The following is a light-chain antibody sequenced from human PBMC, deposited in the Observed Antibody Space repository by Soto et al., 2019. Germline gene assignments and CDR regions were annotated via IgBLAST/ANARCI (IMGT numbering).Light chain of an antibody. Sequence: DIQMTQSPSTLSASVGDRVTITCRASQSLNGWLAWFQKKPGKAPKVLNYKVSKLESGVPLRFRGSGSGTEFTLTSRSLQPDVFDTYYCQQSNRNWWTFGQGTTVELK. CDR1: QSLNGW. CDR3: QQSNRNWWT. CDR2: KVS. V-gene: IGKV1-5*03. J-gene: IGKJ1*01.